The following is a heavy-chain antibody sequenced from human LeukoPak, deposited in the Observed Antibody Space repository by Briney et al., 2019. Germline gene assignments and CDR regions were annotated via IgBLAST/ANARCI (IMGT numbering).Heavy chain of an antibody. V-gene: IGHV4-59*01. CDR1: GGSISTYY. D-gene: IGHD1-1*01. CDR3: ARGPHWNDVPFDY. CDR2: IYYSGST. J-gene: IGHJ4*02. Sequence: PSETLSLTCSVSGGSISTYYWSWVRQPPGKGLEWIGYIYYSGSTSYNPSLKSRTTISLDTSKNQFSLKLTSVITADTAVYYCARGPHWNDVPFDYWGQGTLVTVSS.